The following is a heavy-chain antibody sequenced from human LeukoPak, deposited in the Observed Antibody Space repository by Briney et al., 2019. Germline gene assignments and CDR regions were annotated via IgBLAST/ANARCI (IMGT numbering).Heavy chain of an antibody. CDR1: SYSISSGSY. CDR3: ARVTYVDDMLYEYFDY. J-gene: IGHJ4*02. D-gene: IGHD4-17*01. V-gene: IGHV4-38-2*01. CDR2: IFHSGNR. Sequence: SETLSLTCAVSSYSISSGSYWGWIRQSPGKGLEWVGSIFHSGNRYYNQSLKSRLTMSVDTSKNQFSLKLTSVTAADTALYYCARVTYVDDMLYEYFDYWGQGILVTVSS.